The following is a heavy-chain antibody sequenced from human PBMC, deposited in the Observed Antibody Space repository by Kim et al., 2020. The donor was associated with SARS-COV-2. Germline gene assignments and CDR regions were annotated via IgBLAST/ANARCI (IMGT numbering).Heavy chain of an antibody. CDR3: AKGLGGGYYFWVGDY. D-gene: IGHD3-22*01. CDR1: GFTFSSYG. J-gene: IGHJ4*02. Sequence: GGSLRLSCAASGFTFSSYGMHWVRQAPGKGLEWVAVICYDGSNKYYADSVKGRFTTSRDNSKNTLYLQMNSLRAEDTAVYYCAKGLGGGYYFWVGDYWGQGTLVTVSS. V-gene: IGHV3-30*18. CDR2: ICYDGSNK.